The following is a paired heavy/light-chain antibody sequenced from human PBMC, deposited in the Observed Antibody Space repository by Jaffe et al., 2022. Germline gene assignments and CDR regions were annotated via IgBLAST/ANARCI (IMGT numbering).Heavy chain of an antibody. CDR2: IYWDDDK. CDR3: AHRLNSGTYYYFDY. D-gene: IGHD1-26*01. Sequence: QITLKESGPTLVKPTQTLTLTCTFSGFSLSASGAGVGWVRQPPGKALEWLALIYWDDDKRYNPSLKSRLTITRAPSENQVILTMTNMDPVDTATYYCAHRLNSGTYYYFDYWGQGTLVTVSS. CDR1: GFSLSASGAG. J-gene: IGHJ4*02. V-gene: IGHV2-5*02.
Light chain of an antibody. CDR2: QDN. V-gene: IGLV3-1*01. CDR1: KLGDKY. CDR3: QAWDSSTYV. J-gene: IGLJ1*01. Sequence: SYELSQPPSVSVSPGQTATITCSGDKLGDKYACWYQQKPGQSPVLVIYQDNMRPSGIPERFSGSNSGNTATLTISGTQAMDEADYYCQAWDSSTYVFGPGTKVTVL.